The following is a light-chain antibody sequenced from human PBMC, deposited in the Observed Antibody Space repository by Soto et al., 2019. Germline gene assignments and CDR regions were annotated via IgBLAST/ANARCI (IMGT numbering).Light chain of an antibody. CDR2: GAS. CDR3: QKYGRP. CDR1: QSVSSSY. Sequence: EIVLTQSPGTPSLSPGARATLSCRASQSVSSSYLAWYQQKPGQAPRLLIYGASTRAPGIPDRFSGSGSGTDFTLTITRLAPEDFAVYYCQKYGRPFGQGTKVDI. V-gene: IGKV3-20*01. J-gene: IGKJ1*01.